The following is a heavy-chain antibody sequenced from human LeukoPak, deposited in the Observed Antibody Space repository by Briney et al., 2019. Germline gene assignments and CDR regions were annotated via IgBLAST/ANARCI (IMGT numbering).Heavy chain of an antibody. D-gene: IGHD2-2*01. CDR2: IYYSGST. CDR1: GVSISSSSYY. V-gene: IGHV4-39*01. J-gene: IGHJ6*02. Sequence: SETLSLTCTVSGVSISSSSYYWGWIRQPPGKGLEWIGSIYYSGSTYYNPSLKSRVTISVDTSKNQFSLKLSSVTAADTAVYYCSCSTDYYYYYGMDVWGQGTTVTVSS. CDR3: SCSTDYYYYYGMDV.